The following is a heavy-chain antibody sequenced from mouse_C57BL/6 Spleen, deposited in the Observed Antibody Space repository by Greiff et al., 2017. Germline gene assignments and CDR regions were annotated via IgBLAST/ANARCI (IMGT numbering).Heavy chain of an antibody. Sequence: QVQLQQPGAELVKPGASVKISCKASGYAFSSSWMNWVKQRPGKGLEWIGRIYPGDGDTNYNGKFKGKATMTADKSSSTAYMQLSSLTSEDSAVYFCARNFYYAMDYWGQGTSVTVSS. V-gene: IGHV1-82*01. J-gene: IGHJ4*01. CDR3: ARNFYYAMDY. CDR1: GYAFSSSW. CDR2: IYPGDGDT.